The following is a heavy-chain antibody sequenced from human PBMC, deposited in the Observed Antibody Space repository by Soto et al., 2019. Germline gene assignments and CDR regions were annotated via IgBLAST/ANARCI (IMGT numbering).Heavy chain of an antibody. V-gene: IGHV1-18*01. CDR3: AVCLYGDYNY. CDR1: GYSFTTSG. Sequence: QAQMVQSGAEVKEPGASVKVSCKASGYSFTTSGITWVRQAPGQGLEWMGWISTYNGNKNYAQKLQDRVTLTTDTPTSTAYIELRSLRSDYTAVYHCAVCLYGDYNYWGQGTLVTVSS. CDR2: ISTYNGNK. D-gene: IGHD4-17*01. J-gene: IGHJ4*02.